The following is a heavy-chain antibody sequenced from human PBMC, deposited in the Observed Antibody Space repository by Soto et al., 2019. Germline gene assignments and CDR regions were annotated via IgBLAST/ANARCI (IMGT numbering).Heavy chain of an antibody. CDR1: GGSISSYY. CDR2: IYYSGST. Sequence: SETLSLTCTVSGGSISSYYWSWIRQPPGKGLEWIGYIYYSGSTNYNPSLKSRVTISVDTSKNQFSLKLSSVTAADTAVYYCARSSGSYPDLDXWGQGTLLTVSX. CDR3: ARSSGSYPDLDX. V-gene: IGHV4-59*01. D-gene: IGHD6-19*01. J-gene: IGHJ4*02.